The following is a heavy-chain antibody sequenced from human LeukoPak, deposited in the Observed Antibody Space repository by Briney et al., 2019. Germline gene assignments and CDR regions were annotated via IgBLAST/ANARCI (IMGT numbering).Heavy chain of an antibody. Sequence: SETLSLTCAVSGGSISSYYWSWIRQPPGKGREWIGYIYYSGSTNYNPSLKSLVTMSVDTSKTQFSLKLSSVTAADTAVYYCARAWTLPSWGGGNWFHPWGQDPLVPVPS. J-gene: IGHJ5*02. CDR2: IYYSGST. D-gene: IGHD2-2*01. CDR1: GGSISSYY. CDR3: ARAWTLPSWGGGNWFHP. V-gene: IGHV4-59*12.